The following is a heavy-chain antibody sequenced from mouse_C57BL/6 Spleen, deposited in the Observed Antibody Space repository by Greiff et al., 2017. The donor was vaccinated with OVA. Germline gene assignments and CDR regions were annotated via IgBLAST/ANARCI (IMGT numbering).Heavy chain of an antibody. CDR3: ARHDYSGSSYVGFDY. D-gene: IGHD1-1*01. J-gene: IGHJ2*01. CDR2: FYPGSGSI. CDR1: GYTFTEYT. V-gene: IGHV1-62-2*01. Sequence: QVQLKESGAELVKPGASVKLSCKASGYTFTEYTIHWVKQRSGQGLEWIGWFYPGSGSIKYNEKFKDKATLTADKSSSTVYMELSRLTSEDAAVYFCARHDYSGSSYVGFDYWGQGTTLTVSS.